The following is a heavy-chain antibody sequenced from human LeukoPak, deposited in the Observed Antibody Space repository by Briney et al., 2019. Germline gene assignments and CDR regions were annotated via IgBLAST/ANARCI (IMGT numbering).Heavy chain of an antibody. CDR3: ARSSSGYYYGAFDI. J-gene: IGHJ3*02. CDR1: GYTFTSYD. D-gene: IGHD3-22*01. CDR2: MNPNSGNT. Sequence: ASVKVSCKASGYTFTSYDINWVRQATGQGLEWMGWMNPNSGNTGYAQKFQRRVTMTRNTSISTAYMELSSLRSEDTAVYYCARSSSGYYYGAFDIWGQGTMVTVSS. V-gene: IGHV1-8*01.